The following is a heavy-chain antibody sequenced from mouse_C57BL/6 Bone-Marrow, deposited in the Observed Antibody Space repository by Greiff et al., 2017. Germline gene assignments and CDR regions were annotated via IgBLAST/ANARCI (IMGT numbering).Heavy chain of an antibody. V-gene: IGHV1-72*01. CDR1: GYTFTSDW. J-gene: IGHJ2*01. CDR3: ARSAKNFDN. CDR2: IDPNSGGT. Sequence: QVQLQQPGAELVKPGASVKRSCTASGYTFTSDWMHWVKPRSGRSHPWIGRIDPNSGGTKYNEKLKSKATMTVDKPSSTSYMQLSSLTSEDSAVYYCARSAKNFDNWGQGTTLTVSS.